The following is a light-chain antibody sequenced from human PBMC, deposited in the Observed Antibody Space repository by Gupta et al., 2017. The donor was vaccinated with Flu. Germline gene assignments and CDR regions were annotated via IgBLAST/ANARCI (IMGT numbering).Light chain of an antibody. CDR3: QQYNSYPLT. CDR2: AAS. Sequence: QKPGTATKSLIYAASSLQSGVPSQFSGSGSGTDFTLIISSLQPAVFATYYCQQYNSYPLTFGGGTKVEIK. V-gene: IGKV1-16*02. J-gene: IGKJ4*01.